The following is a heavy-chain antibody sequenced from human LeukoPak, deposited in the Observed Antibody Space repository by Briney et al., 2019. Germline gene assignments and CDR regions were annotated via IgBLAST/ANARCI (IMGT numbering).Heavy chain of an antibody. V-gene: IGHV3-48*04. CDR2: ISSSGSML. CDR3: TRRPYSSSWYYFDY. CDR1: GFIFISYG. J-gene: IGHJ4*02. Sequence: PGGSLRLSCAASGFIFISYGMSWVRQAPGKGLEWVSYISSSGSMLHYADSVEGRFTISRDTGKSSLYLQMSSLRVEDTAVYYCTRRPYSSSWYYFDYWGQGTLVTVSS. D-gene: IGHD6-13*01.